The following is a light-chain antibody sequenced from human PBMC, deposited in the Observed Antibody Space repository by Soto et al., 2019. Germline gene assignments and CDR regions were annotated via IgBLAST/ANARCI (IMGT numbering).Light chain of an antibody. CDR3: QVWDSSSDHYV. CDR1: SSNIGFNA. Sequence: QSVLTQPPSASGTPGQRVTLSCSGSSSNIGFNAVNWYQQLPGTAPKLLMHGNSQRPSGVPDRFSGSKSGTSASLAISRVEAGDEADYYCQVWDSSSDHYVFGTGTKLTVL. CDR2: GNS. J-gene: IGLJ1*01. V-gene: IGLV1-44*01.